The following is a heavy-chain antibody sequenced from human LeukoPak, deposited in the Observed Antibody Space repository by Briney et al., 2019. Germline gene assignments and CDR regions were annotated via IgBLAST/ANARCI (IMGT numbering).Heavy chain of an antibody. J-gene: IGHJ5*02. D-gene: IGHD6-13*01. Sequence: ASVKVSCKASGYTFTNYGISWVRQAPGQGLEWMGWISAYDGNTNYLQKFQGRVTMTTDTATSTAYMELRSLRSDDTAVYYCARDKVIASAGTPNLFDPWGQGTLVTVSS. CDR2: ISAYDGNT. CDR3: ARDKVIASAGTPNLFDP. CDR1: GYTFTNYG. V-gene: IGHV1-18*01.